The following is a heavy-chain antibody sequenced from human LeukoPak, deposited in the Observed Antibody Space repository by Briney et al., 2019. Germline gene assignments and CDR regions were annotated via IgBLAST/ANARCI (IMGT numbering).Heavy chain of an antibody. V-gene: IGHV4-34*01. CDR1: GGSLSGYY. CDR3: ARRMGRRFGERYYYYHYMDV. D-gene: IGHD3-10*01. CDR2: INHSGSF. Sequence: SETLSLTCAVYGGSLSGYYWSWIRQPPGKGLEWIGEINHSGSFNYNSSLKSRVTISVDTSKNQFSLKLSSVTAADTAVYYCARRMGRRFGERYYYYHYMDVWGKGTTVTISS. J-gene: IGHJ6*03.